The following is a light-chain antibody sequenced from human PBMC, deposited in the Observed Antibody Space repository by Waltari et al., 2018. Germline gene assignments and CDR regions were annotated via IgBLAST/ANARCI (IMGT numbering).Light chain of an antibody. V-gene: IGKV1-5*03. J-gene: IGKJ1*01. CDR3: QQYDSYSRT. CDR1: QSISNW. Sequence: DIQMTQAPSTLSASVGDRVTITCRASQSISNWLAWYQQKPGNAPKLLVYTASSLESGVPSRFSGSGSGTEFTLTISSLQPDDFATYYCQQYDSYSRTFGQGTKVEIK. CDR2: TAS.